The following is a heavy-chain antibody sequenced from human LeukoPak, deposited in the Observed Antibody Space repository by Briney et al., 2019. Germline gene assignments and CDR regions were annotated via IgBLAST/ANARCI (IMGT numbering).Heavy chain of an antibody. Sequence: PGGSLRLSCAASGFTFSSYAMHWVRQAPGKGLEWVAFISYDGGNRYYADSVKGRFTISRDNSKSTLYLQMNSLKTEDTAVYYCAKDPAVAGYFDYWGQGTLVTVSS. V-gene: IGHV3-30-3*01. CDR3: AKDPAVAGYFDY. CDR1: GFTFSSYA. J-gene: IGHJ4*02. D-gene: IGHD6-19*01. CDR2: ISYDGGNR.